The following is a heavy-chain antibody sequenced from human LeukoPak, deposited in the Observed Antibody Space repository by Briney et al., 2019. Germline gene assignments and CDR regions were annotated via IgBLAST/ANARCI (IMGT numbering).Heavy chain of an antibody. D-gene: IGHD3-16*01. V-gene: IGHV1-18*01. CDR1: GGTFNSYA. Sequence: ASVKVSCKASGGTFNSYAISWVRQAPGQGLEWMGWISAYNGNTNYAQKLQGRVTMTRDMSTSTVYMELSSLRSEDTAVYYCARGPLGQARSDYWGQGTLVTVSS. CDR3: ARGPLGQARSDY. J-gene: IGHJ4*02. CDR2: ISAYNGNT.